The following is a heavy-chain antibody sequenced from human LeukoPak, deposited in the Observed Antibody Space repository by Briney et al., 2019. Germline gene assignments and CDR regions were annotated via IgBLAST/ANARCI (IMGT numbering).Heavy chain of an antibody. CDR1: GGTFSSYA. CDR2: INAGNGNT. D-gene: IGHD5-18*01. Sequence: WASVKVSCKASGGTFSSYAISWVRQAPGQRLEWMGWINAGNGNTKYSQKFQGRVTITRDTSASTAYMELSSLRSEDTAVYYCHTAMVDFDYWGQGTLVTVSS. J-gene: IGHJ4*02. V-gene: IGHV1-3*01. CDR3: HTAMVDFDY.